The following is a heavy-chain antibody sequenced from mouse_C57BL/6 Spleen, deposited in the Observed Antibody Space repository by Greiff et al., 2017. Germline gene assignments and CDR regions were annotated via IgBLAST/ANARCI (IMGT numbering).Heavy chain of an antibody. V-gene: IGHV1-82*01. Sequence: QVQLKQSGPELVKPGASVKISCKASGYAFSSSWMNWVKQRPGKGLEWIGRIYPGDGDTNYNGKFKGKATLTADKSSSTAYMQLSSLTSEDSAVYFCARFITTVDYFDYWGQGTTRTVSS. D-gene: IGHD1-1*01. CDR1: GYAFSSSW. CDR2: IYPGDGDT. J-gene: IGHJ2*01. CDR3: ARFITTVDYFDY.